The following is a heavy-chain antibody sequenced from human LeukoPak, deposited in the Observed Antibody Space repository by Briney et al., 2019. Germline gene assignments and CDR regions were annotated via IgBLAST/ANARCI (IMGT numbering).Heavy chain of an antibody. CDR3: ARSPVLGYCSGGSCYSGYFQH. CDR2: IYHSGST. D-gene: IGHD2-15*01. Sequence: SGTLSLTCAVSGGSISSSNWWSWVRQPPGKGLEWIGEIYHSGSTNYNPSLKSRVTISVDTSKNQFSLKLSSVTAADTAVYYCARSPVLGYCSGGSCYSGYFQHWGQGTLVTVSS. V-gene: IGHV4-4*02. J-gene: IGHJ1*01. CDR1: GGSISSSNW.